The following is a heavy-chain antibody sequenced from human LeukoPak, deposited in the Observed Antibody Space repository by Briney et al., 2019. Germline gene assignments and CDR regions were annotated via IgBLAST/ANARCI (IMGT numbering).Heavy chain of an antibody. Sequence: GGSLRLSCAASGFTFSSYGMTWVRQAPGKGLEWVSSIIGSGGTTYYADSVKGRFTISRDNSKNTLYLQMNSLRAEDTAVYYCAKAVLRFLQWGPDYWGQGTLVTVSS. CDR2: IIGSGGTT. V-gene: IGHV3-23*01. CDR1: GFTFSSYG. J-gene: IGHJ4*02. CDR3: AKAVLRFLQWGPDY. D-gene: IGHD3-3*01.